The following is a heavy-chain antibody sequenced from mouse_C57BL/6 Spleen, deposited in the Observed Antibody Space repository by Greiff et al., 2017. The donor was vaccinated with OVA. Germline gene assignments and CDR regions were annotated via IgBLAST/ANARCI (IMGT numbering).Heavy chain of an antibody. CDR1: GYTFTSYW. CDR3: TRKKVYYGNYDWYFDV. D-gene: IGHD2-1*01. J-gene: IGHJ1*03. CDR2: IYPGNSDT. V-gene: IGHV1-5*01. Sequence: VQLKQSGTVLARPGASVKMSCKTSGYTFTSYWMHWVKQRPGQGLEWIGAIYPGNSDTSYNQKFKGKAKLTAVTSASTAYMELSSLTNEDSAVYYCTRKKVYYGNYDWYFDVWGTGTTVTVSS.